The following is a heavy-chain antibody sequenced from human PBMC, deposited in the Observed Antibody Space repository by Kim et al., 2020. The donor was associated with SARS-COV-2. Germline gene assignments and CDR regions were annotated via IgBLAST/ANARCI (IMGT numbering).Heavy chain of an antibody. V-gene: IGHV3-23*01. D-gene: IGHD6-19*01. J-gene: IGHJ4*02. CDR3: AQNWLDWLPAY. CDR2: T. Sequence: TYHADSGKGRFTIYRDNSRNTLYLQINSLRAEDTAVYYCAQNWLDWLPAYWGQGTLVAVSS.